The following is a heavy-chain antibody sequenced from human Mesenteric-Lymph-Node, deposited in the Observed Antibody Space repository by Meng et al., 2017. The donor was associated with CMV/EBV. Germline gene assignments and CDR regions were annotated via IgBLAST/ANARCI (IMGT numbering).Heavy chain of an antibody. D-gene: IGHD1-26*01. J-gene: IGHJ4*02. CDR2: IFYSGGT. Sequence: LRLSCTVSGGSISSGDYYWSWIRQPPGKGLGWIGYIFYSGGTYYNPSLKSRVTISVDTSKNQFSLKLSSVTAADTAVYYCARGGGSLQFDYWGQGTLVTVSS. CDR3: ARGGGSLQFDY. V-gene: IGHV4-30-4*08. CDR1: GGSISSGDYY.